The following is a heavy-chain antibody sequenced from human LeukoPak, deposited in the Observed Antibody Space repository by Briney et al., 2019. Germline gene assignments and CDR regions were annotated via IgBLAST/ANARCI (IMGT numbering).Heavy chain of an antibody. CDR3: ARMSSGYYPNFDY. CDR1: GGSISSYY. Sequence: SETLSLTCTVSGGSISSYYWSWLRQPPGKGLEWIGYIYYSGSTNYNPSLKSRVTISVDTSKNQFSLKLSSVTAADTAVYYCARMSSGYYPNFDYWGQGTLVTVSS. D-gene: IGHD3-22*01. J-gene: IGHJ4*02. V-gene: IGHV4-59*01. CDR2: IYYSGST.